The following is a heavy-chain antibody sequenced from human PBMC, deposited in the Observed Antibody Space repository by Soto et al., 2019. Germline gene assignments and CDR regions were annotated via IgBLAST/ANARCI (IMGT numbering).Heavy chain of an antibody. V-gene: IGHV4-59*12. D-gene: IGHD4-4*01. CDR2: IYHSGST. J-gene: IGHJ4*02. CDR1: GGSISSYY. Sequence: SETLSLTCTVSGGSISSYYWSWIRQPPGKGLEWIGYIYHSGSTYYNPSLKSRVTISVDRSKNQFSLKLSSVTAADTAVYYCARGPVTTVTTHFDYWGQGTLVTVSS. CDR3: ARGPVTTVTTHFDY.